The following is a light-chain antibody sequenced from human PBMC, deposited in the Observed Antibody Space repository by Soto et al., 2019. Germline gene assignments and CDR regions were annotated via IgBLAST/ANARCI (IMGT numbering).Light chain of an antibody. CDR2: GAS. CDR3: QRYNTVPWA. J-gene: IGKJ1*01. V-gene: IGKV1-27*01. Sequence: DIQMTQSPSSLSALVGDRVTITCRASLAISNYLAWYQQRPGKLPKLLIYGASTLQSGVPSRFAGSGSGTEFSLTITSLQPEDVATYYCQRYNTVPWAFGQGTKVEIK. CDR1: LAISNY.